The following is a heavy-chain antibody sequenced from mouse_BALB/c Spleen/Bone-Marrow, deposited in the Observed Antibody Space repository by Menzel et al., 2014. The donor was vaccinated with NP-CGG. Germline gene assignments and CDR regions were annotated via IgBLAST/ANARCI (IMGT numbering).Heavy chain of an antibody. CDR3: ARYGNGLMDY. D-gene: IGHD2-1*01. CDR1: GFKIKDTY. CDR2: IGTANGNT. V-gene: IGHV14-3*02. J-gene: IGHJ4*01. Sequence: VQLQQPGAELVKPGASVKLSCTASGFKIKDTYMHWVKQRHEKGLEWIGRIGTANGNTKYDPKFQGKATITADTSSNTAYLQPSSLTSEDTSVNCCARYGNGLMDYWGQGTSVTVSS.